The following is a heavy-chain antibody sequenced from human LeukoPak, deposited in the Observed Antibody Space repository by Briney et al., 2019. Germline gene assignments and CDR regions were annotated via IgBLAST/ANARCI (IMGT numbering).Heavy chain of an antibody. D-gene: IGHD5-12*01. CDR3: ARDQIVATILDY. Sequence: GRSLRLSCAASGFTFSSYGMHWVRQAPGKGREWVAVIWYDGSNKYYADSVKGRFTISRDNSKNTLYLQMNSLRAEDTAVYYCARDQIVATILDYWGQGTLVTVSS. CDR2: IWYDGSNK. V-gene: IGHV3-33*01. CDR1: GFTFSSYG. J-gene: IGHJ4*02.